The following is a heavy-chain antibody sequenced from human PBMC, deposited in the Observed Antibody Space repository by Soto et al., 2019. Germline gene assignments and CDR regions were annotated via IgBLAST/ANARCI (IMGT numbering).Heavy chain of an antibody. CDR3: ARYCSNTNCYMLDY. Sequence: QLQESGPGLVRTSETLSLICTVSGASVTSAGYYWSWIRQPPGKGLEWIGYVSSTGSTIYNSALKSRVTMSLDMPKNQFSLRLDSVTAADTAVYYCARYCSNTNCYMLDYWGQGTLVTASS. J-gene: IGHJ4*02. D-gene: IGHD2-2*02. CDR2: VSSTGST. V-gene: IGHV4-61*08. CDR1: GASVTSAGYY.